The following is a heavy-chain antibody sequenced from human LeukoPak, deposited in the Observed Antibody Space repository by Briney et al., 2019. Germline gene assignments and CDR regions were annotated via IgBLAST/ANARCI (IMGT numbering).Heavy chain of an antibody. D-gene: IGHD3-10*01. CDR1: GYTSTSYD. V-gene: IGHV1-8*01. J-gene: IGHJ3*02. CDR3: ARSSWGYYGSGSYYIDAFDI. CDR2: MNPNSGNT. Sequence: GASVKVSCKASGYTSTSYDINWVRQATGQGLEWMGWMNPNSGNTGYAQKFQGRVTMTRNTSISTAYMELSSLRSEDTAVYYCARSSWGYYGSGSYYIDAFDIWGQGTMVTVSS.